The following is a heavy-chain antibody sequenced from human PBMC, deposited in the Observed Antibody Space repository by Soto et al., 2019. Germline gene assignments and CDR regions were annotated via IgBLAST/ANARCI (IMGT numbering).Heavy chain of an antibody. J-gene: IGHJ6*02. Sequence: GGSLILSCAASGVTCSNAWMSWVRQAPGKGVEWVGRIKSKTDGGTTAYAAPVKGRFTISRDDSKNTLYLQMNSLKTEDTPVYYCTTDQVTTGTPSKYYYYGMDVWGQGTTVTVSS. V-gene: IGHV3-15*01. CDR3: TTDQVTTGTPSKYYYYGMDV. CDR2: IKSKTDGGTT. CDR1: GVTCSNAW. D-gene: IGHD1-1*01.